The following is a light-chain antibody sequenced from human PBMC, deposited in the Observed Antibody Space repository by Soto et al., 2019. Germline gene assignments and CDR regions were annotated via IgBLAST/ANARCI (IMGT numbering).Light chain of an antibody. CDR1: SSDVGTYNL. V-gene: IGLV2-23*02. J-gene: IGLJ3*02. CDR3: CSYASSGVM. Sequence: QSALTQPASVSGSPGQSITISCTGTSSDVGTYNLVSWYQQHPSKAPKLMSYEVTKRPSGVSNRVSGSKSGNTASLTVSGLQTEDEADYYCCSYASSGVMFGGGTKLTVL. CDR2: EVT.